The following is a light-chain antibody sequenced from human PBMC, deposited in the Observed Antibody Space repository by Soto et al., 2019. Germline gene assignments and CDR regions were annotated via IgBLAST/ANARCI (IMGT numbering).Light chain of an antibody. Sequence: QSALTQPRSVSGSPGQSVTISCTGTSSDVGGYNYVSWYQQHPGKAPKLMIYDDSNRPSGVPDRFSGSKSGNTASLPISGLQAEDEADYYCCSYAGSYPHVVFGGGTKLTVL. CDR1: SSDVGGYNY. CDR3: CSYAGSYPHVV. V-gene: IGLV2-11*01. CDR2: DDS. J-gene: IGLJ2*01.